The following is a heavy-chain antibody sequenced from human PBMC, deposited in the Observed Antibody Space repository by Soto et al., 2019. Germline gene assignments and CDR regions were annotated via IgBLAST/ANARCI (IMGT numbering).Heavy chain of an antibody. CDR1: GYTFTSYY. J-gene: IGHJ3*02. V-gene: IGHV1-46*01. D-gene: IGHD6-25*01. CDR2: INPSGGST. CDR3: PRDTTTYSYARSGYGGYDVFDI. Sequence: ASVKVSCNASGYTFTSYYMHWVRQAPGQGLEWMGIINPSGGSTSYAQKFQGRDTMTRDTSTSTAYMELSSLRSEDTAVYYCPRDTTTYSYARSGYGGYDVFDIWGQGTMVTVSS.